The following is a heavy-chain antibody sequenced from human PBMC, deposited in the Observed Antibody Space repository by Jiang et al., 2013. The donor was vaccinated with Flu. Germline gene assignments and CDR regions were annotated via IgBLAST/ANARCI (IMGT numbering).Heavy chain of an antibody. CDR2: IYYSGST. V-gene: IGHV4-39*01. J-gene: IGHJ4*02. D-gene: IGHD2-2*02. CDR3: ARLLVGYSASPNDY. CDR1: GGFISSSSYY. Sequence: GLVKPSEILSLTCSVSGGFISSSSYYWGWIRQPPGKGLEWIGNIYYSGSTDYNPSLKTRVTISVDTSKNQFSLRLNSVTAADTAVYYCARLLVGYSASPNDYWGQGALVTVSS.